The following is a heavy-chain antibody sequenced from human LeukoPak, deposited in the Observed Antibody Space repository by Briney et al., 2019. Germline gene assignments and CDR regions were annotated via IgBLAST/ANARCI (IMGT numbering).Heavy chain of an antibody. CDR3: ARVSQGSWFDP. CDR1: GGSISSYY. J-gene: IGHJ5*02. V-gene: IGHV4-59*01. CDR2: IYYSGST. Sequence: MSSETLSLTCTASGGSISSYYWSWIRQPPGKGLEWIGYIYYSGSTNYNPSLKSRVTISVDTSKNQFSLKLSSVTAADTAVYYCARVSQGSWFDPWGQGTLVTVSS.